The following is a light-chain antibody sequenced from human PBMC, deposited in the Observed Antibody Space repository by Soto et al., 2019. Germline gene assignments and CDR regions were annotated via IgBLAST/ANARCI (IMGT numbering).Light chain of an antibody. CDR1: GSDVGANNF. CDR2: DVS. V-gene: IGLV2-14*03. J-gene: IGLJ1*01. CDR3: SSYTSSSTYV. Sequence: SALTQPASVSGSPGQSITISCTGTGSDVGANNFVSWYQQLPGKAPKLMIFDVSHRPSGVSYRFSGSKSGNTASLTISGLQAEDEADYFCSSYTSSSTYVFATGTKVTVL.